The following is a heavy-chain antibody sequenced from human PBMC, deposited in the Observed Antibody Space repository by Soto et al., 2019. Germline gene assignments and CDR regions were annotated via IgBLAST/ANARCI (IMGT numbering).Heavy chain of an antibody. CDR1: GYTFTSYD. V-gene: IGHV1-8*01. CDR3: ARDREWFVRYHYRMDV. Sequence: ASVKVSCKASGYTFTSYDINWVRQATGQGLEWMGWMNPNSGNTNYAQKFQGRVTMTTDTSISTAYMELSSLRSDDTALYYCARDREWFVRYHYRMDVWGQGTTVTVSS. D-gene: IGHD3-3*01. CDR2: MNPNSGNT. J-gene: IGHJ6*02.